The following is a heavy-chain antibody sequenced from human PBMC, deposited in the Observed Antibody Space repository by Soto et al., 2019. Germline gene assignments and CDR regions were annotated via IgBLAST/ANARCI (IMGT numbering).Heavy chain of an antibody. J-gene: IGHJ6*02. Sequence: QVQLVQSGAEVKNPGSSVKVSCKTSGFTFNVYGIHWVRQAPGQGLEWMGGLIPIYDAPYYAQKFQGRLTMTADKSTTTVHLELSSLRSEDTAVYFCARVREPHLDHYGLDVWGQGTTVTVS. CDR3: ARVREPHLDHYGLDV. CDR1: GFTFNVYG. V-gene: IGHV1-69*06. CDR2: LIPIYDAP. D-gene: IGHD1-1*01.